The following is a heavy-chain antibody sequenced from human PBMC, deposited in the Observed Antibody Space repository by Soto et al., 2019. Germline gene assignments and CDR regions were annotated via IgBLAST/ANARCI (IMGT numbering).Heavy chain of an antibody. Sequence: ASVKVSCKASGYTFTSYDINWVRQATGQGLEWMGWMNPNSGNTGYAQKFQGRVTMTRNTSISTAYMELSSLRSGDTAVYYCAIAQPVRGPRGAFDIWGQGTMVTVSS. V-gene: IGHV1-8*01. D-gene: IGHD3-10*02. CDR1: GYTFTSYD. CDR2: MNPNSGNT. CDR3: AIAQPVRGPRGAFDI. J-gene: IGHJ3*02.